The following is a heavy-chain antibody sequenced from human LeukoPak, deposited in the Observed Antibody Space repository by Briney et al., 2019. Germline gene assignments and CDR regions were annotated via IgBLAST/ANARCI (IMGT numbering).Heavy chain of an antibody. D-gene: IGHD3-22*01. CDR2: IIPILGIA. J-gene: IGHJ4*02. V-gene: IGHV1-69*04. CDR3: ARGEEHYDSSGYYSYFDY. CDR1: GGTFSSYA. Sequence: ASVKVSCKASGGTFSSYAISWVRQAPGQGLEWMGRIIPILGIANYAQKFQGRVTITADKSTSTAYMELSSLRSEDTAVYYCARGEEHYDSSGYYSYFDYWGQGTLVTVSS.